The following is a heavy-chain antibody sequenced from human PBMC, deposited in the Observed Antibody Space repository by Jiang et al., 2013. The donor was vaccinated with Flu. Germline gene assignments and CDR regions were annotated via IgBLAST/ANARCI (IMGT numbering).Heavy chain of an antibody. CDR2: IYPGDSDT. D-gene: IGHD3-3*01. J-gene: IGHJ3*02. CDR3: ARRITIFGVVMNAFDI. V-gene: IGHV5-51*01. Sequence: GAEVKKPGESLKISCKGSGYSFTSYWIGWVRQMPGKGLEWMGIIYPGDSDTRYSPSFQGQVTISADKSISTAYLQWSSLKASDTAMYYCARRITIFGVVMNAFDIWGQGTMVTVSS. CDR1: GYSFTSYW.